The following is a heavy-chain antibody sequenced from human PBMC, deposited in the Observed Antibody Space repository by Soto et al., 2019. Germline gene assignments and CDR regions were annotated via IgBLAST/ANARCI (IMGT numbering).Heavy chain of an antibody. D-gene: IGHD6-19*01. V-gene: IGHV1-46*01. Sequence: ASVKVSCKASGYNSTSYYMHWVRQAPGQGLEWMGIINPSGGSTSYAQKFQGRVTMTRDTSTSTVNMELSSLRSEDTAVHYCARERIGVAGPRYGIDFWGQGTTVTF. J-gene: IGHJ6*02. CDR2: INPSGGST. CDR3: ARERIGVAGPRYGIDF. CDR1: GYNSTSYY.